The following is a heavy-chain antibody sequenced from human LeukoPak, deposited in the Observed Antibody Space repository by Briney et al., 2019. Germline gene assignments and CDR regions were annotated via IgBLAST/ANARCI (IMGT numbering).Heavy chain of an antibody. CDR3: ARGVVVAGLRYYFDS. CDR2: IYSTGST. Sequence: SETLSLTCTVSGGSISSYYWSWIRQPAGKGLEWIGRIYSTGSTKYSPSLESRLTMSLDTSKDQFSPKLTSVTAADTAVYYCARGVVVAGLRYYFDSWGQGSLVSVSS. D-gene: IGHD6-19*01. J-gene: IGHJ4*02. V-gene: IGHV4-4*07. CDR1: GGSISSYY.